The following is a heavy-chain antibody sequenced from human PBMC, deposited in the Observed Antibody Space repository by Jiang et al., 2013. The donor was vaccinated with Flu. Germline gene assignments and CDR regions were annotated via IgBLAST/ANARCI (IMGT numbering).Heavy chain of an antibody. V-gene: IGHV1-46*01. Sequence: VRQAPGQGLEWMGIINPSGGSTSYAQKFQGRVTMTRDTSTSTVYMELSSLRSEDTAVYYCARGTYSSSSLIDYWGQGTLVTVSS. D-gene: IGHD6-6*01. CDR3: ARGTYSSSSLIDY. J-gene: IGHJ4*02. CDR2: INPSGGST.